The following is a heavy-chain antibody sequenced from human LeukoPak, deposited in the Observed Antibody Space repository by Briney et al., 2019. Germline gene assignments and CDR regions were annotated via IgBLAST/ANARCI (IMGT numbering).Heavy chain of an antibody. D-gene: IGHD1-20*01. CDR2: INHSGST. V-gene: IGHV4-34*01. CDR3: ARLYNWNDVVHYYYYGMDV. J-gene: IGHJ6*02. CDR1: GGSFSGYY. Sequence: SETLSLTCAVYGGSFSGYYWSWIRQPPGKGLEWIGEINHSGSTNYNPSLKSRVTISVDTSKNQFSLKLSSVTAADTAVYYCARLYNWNDVVHYYYYGMDVWGQGTTVTVSS.